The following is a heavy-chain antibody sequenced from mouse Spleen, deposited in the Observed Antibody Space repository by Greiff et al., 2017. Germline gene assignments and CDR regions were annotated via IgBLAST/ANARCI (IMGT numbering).Heavy chain of an antibody. Sequence: EVQLQQSGPELVKPGASVKISCKASGYTFTDYYMNWVKQSHGKSLEWIGDINPNNGGTSYNQKFKGKATLTVDKSSSTAYMELRSLTSEDSAVYYCARKGELGLQYYYAMDYWGQGTSVTVSS. V-gene: IGHV1-26*01. CDR3: ARKGELGLQYYYAMDY. J-gene: IGHJ4*01. D-gene: IGHD3-1*01. CDR2: INPNNGGT. CDR1: GYTFTDYY.